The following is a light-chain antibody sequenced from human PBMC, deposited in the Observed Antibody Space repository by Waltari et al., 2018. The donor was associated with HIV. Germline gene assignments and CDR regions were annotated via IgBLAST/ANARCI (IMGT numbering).Light chain of an antibody. J-gene: IGLJ2*01. CDR3: QSYDSSLSEGVV. Sequence: QSVLTQPPSLSGAPGQRVTISCTGSSSNIRAGYAVPWSQQLPGTAPKLLIYGNSNRPSGVPDRFSGSKSGTSASLAITGLQAEDEADYYCQSYDSSLSEGVVFGGGTKLTVL. V-gene: IGLV1-40*01. CDR2: GNS. CDR1: SSNIRAGYA.